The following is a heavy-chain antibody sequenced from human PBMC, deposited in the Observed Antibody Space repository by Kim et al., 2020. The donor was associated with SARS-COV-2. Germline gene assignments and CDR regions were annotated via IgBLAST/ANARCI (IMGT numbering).Heavy chain of an antibody. Sequence: GGSLRLSCAASGFTFSSYAMHWVRQAPGKGLEWVAVISYDGSNKYYADSVKGRFTISRDNSKNTLYLQMNSLRAEDTAVYYCARAPPEAFFDYWGQGTLVTVSS. J-gene: IGHJ4*02. CDR3: ARAPPEAFFDY. CDR2: ISYDGSNK. V-gene: IGHV3-30*04. D-gene: IGHD3-3*02. CDR1: GFTFSSYA.